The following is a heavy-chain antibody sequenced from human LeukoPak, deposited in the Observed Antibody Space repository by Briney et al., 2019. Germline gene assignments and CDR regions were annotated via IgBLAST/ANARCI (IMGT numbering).Heavy chain of an antibody. D-gene: IGHD2-15*01. J-gene: IGHJ5*02. CDR2: IKQDGSEK. CDR1: GGSFSGYY. CDR3: ARDGGWSRANWFDP. V-gene: IGHV3-7*03. Sequence: PSETLSLTCAVYGGSFSGYYWSWARQAPGKGLEWVANIKQDGSEKYYVDSVKGRFTISRDNAKNSLYLQMNSLRAEDTAVYYCARDGGWSRANWFDPWGQGTLVTVSS.